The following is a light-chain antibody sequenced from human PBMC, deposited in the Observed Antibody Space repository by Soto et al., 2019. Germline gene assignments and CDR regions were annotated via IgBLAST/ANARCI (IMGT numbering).Light chain of an antibody. J-gene: IGKJ1*01. CDR3: QHYNNWPPWT. V-gene: IGKV3-15*01. CDR2: RAS. Sequence: EIVMTQSPATLSVFPGERATLSCRASQSVSSNLAWYQQKPGQAPRLLIYRASTRATGIPARFSGSGSGTEFNLTISSLQSEDFAVYYCQHYNNWPPWTFGQGTKVEIK. CDR1: QSVSSN.